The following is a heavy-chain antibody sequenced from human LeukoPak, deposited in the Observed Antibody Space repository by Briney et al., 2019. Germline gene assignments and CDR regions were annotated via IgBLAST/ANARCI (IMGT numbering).Heavy chain of an antibody. CDR1: EYTFTSYD. V-gene: IGHV1-8*01. CDR2: MNPNSGNT. CDR3: ATIQIKLGYDAFDI. J-gene: IGHJ3*02. D-gene: IGHD7-27*01. Sequence: GASVKVSCKASEYTFTSYDINWVRQATGQGLEWMGWMNPNSGNTGYAQKFQGRVTMTEDTSTDTAYMELSSLRSEDTAVYYCATIQIKLGYDAFDIWGQGTMVTVSS.